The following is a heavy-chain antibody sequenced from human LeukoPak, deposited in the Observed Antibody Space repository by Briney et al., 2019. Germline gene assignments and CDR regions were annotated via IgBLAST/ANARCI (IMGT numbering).Heavy chain of an antibody. J-gene: IGHJ5*02. CDR1: GGSISSGGYY. D-gene: IGHD1-26*01. V-gene: IGHV4-61*08. Sequence: PSETLSLTCTVSGGSISSGGYYWSWIRQPPGKGLEWIGYIHYTGSTNYNPSLKSRVTISIDTSKNQFSLKLSSVTAADTAVYYCARRWWETRVRDWFDPWGQGTLVTVSS. CDR2: IHYTGST. CDR3: ARRWWETRVRDWFDP.